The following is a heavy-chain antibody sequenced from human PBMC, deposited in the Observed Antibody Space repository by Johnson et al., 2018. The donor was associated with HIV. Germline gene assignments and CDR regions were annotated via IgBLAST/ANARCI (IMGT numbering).Heavy chain of an antibody. D-gene: IGHD6-13*01. V-gene: IGHV3-11*04. Sequence: QVQLVESGGGLVQPGGSLRLSCAASGFSFSDYYMSWIRQAPGKGLEWVSYITSSGSTLYYADSVKGRFTISRDNAKNSLSIQMNILTAEDTAVYYCAKDVDSSRWWRAFDMWGQGTMVSVSS. CDR2: ITSSGSTL. CDR3: AKDVDSSRWWRAFDM. J-gene: IGHJ3*02. CDR1: GFSFSDYY.